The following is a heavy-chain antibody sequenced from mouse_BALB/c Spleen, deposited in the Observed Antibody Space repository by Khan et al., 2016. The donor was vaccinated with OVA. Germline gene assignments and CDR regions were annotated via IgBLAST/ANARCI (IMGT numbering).Heavy chain of an antibody. CDR2: VNPSSDYT. V-gene: IGHV1-7*01. CDR3: VNHGSSSGWFTY. J-gene: IGHJ3*01. D-gene: IGHD1-1*01. CDR1: GYTFTSYW. Sequence: VELVESGAELAKPGASVKMSCKASGYTFTSYWMHWVKQRPGQGLEWIGYVNPSSDYTEYNQKFKDKATLTADKSSSTAYMQLTSLTSEDSAVYYCVNHGSSSGWFTYWGQGTLVTVSA.